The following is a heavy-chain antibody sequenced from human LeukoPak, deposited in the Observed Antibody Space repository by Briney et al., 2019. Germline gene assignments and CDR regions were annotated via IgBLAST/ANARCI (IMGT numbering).Heavy chain of an antibody. CDR1: GFVFSIYT. V-gene: IGHV3-64D*06. Sequence: GGSLRLSCSASGFVFSIYTMYWVRQAPGKGPEYVSTISGSGNGGSIYYADSVRGRFTISRDDSKSILYLQMNGLRSEDTAVYYCVKDFGRIRGTPDSWGQGNLVTVSS. CDR2: ISGSGNGGSI. J-gene: IGHJ4*02. CDR3: VKDFGRIRGTPDS. D-gene: IGHD1-1*01.